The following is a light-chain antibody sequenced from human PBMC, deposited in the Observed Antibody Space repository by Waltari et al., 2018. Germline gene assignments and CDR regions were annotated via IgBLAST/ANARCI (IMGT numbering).Light chain of an antibody. V-gene: IGKV1-17*01. CDR1: QGIGND. CDR2: TAS. J-gene: IGKJ1*01. CDR3: LQHSSYSRT. Sequence: DIQMTQSPSSLSASVGDRVTITCRASQGIGNDLGWFQQKPGKAPTRLIYTASSLQSGVPSRFSGSGSGTEFTLTISSLQPEDFATYYCLQHSSYSRTFGQGTKVEMK.